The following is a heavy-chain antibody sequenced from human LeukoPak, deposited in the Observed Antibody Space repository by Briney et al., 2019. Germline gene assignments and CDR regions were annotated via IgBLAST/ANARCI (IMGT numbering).Heavy chain of an antibody. Sequence: GGSLRLSCAASGFTFSSFWMHWVRQAPGKGLQWVSRINADGGSTGHADSVKGRLTISRDNAKNTLYLQINSLRAEDTAVYYCAREYYASGDYWGQGTLVTVSS. D-gene: IGHD3-10*01. CDR3: AREYYASGDY. J-gene: IGHJ4*02. CDR1: GFTFSSFW. V-gene: IGHV3-74*01. CDR2: INADGGST.